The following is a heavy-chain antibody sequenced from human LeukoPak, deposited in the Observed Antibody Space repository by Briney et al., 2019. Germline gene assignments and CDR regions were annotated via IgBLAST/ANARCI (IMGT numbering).Heavy chain of an antibody. J-gene: IGHJ3*02. CDR2: ISGSGGST. D-gene: IGHD3-22*01. CDR1: GFTFRSYA. CDR3: AKVKTVVIGAFDI. V-gene: IGHV3-23*01. Sequence: GGSLRLSCAASGFTFRSYAMSWVRQAPGKGLEWVSAISGSGGSTYYADSVKGRFTISRDNSKNTLYLQMNSLRAEDTAVYYCAKVKTVVIGAFDIWGQGTMVTVSS.